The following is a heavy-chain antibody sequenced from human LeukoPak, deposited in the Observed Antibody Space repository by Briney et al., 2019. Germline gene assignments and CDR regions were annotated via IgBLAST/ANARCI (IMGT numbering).Heavy chain of an antibody. D-gene: IGHD2-2*03. V-gene: IGHV3-13*01. CDR1: GFTFSSYD. J-gene: IGHJ6*02. CDR3: ARDSGYCSSTSCSNGMDV. Sequence: GGSLRLSCAASGFTFSSYDMHWVRQATGKGLEWVSAIGTAGDTYYPGSVKGRFTISRENAKNSLYLQMNSLGAGDTAVYYCARDSGYCSSTSCSNGMDVWGQGTTVTVSS. CDR2: IGTAGDT.